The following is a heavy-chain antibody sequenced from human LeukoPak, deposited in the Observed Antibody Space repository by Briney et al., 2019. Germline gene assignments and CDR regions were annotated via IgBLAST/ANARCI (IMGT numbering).Heavy chain of an antibody. D-gene: IGHD5-12*01. Sequence: SETLSLTCTVSGGSISSYYWSWIRQPPGKGLEWIGYIYYSGSTNYNPSLKSRVTISVDTSKNQFSLKLSSVTAADTAVYYCASDSGYDYAAYWGQGTLVTVSS. V-gene: IGHV4-59*12. J-gene: IGHJ4*02. CDR3: ASDSGYDYAAY. CDR1: GGSISSYY. CDR2: IYYSGST.